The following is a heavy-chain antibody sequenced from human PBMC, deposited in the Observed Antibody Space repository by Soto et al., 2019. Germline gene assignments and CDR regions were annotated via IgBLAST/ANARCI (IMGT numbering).Heavy chain of an antibody. V-gene: IGHV4-4*02. D-gene: IGHD2-15*01. CDR2: IYHSGST. CDR1: GGSISSSNW. J-gene: IGHJ4*02. Sequence: QVQLQESGPGLVKPSGTLSLTCAVSGGSISSSNWWTWVRQPPGKGLEWIGEIYHSGSTDYNPSLKRSATMLVNKCNRRFSLKLSSVTAANTAMYYFARHALPYCFGGSCEGDNWGQGTLVTVSS. CDR3: ARHALPYCFGGSCEGDN.